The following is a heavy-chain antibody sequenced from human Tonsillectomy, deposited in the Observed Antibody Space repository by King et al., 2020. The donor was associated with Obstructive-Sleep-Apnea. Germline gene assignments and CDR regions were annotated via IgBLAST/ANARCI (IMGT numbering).Heavy chain of an antibody. Sequence: VQLVESGGGVVQPGRSLRLSCAASGFTFSSYAMHWVRRAPGKGLEWVAVISYDGSNKYYADSVKGRFTISRDNSKNTLYLQMNSLRAEDTAVYYCARDRYSYGLNAFDIWGQGTMVTVSS. CDR2: ISYDGSNK. CDR3: ARDRYSYGLNAFDI. CDR1: GFTFSSYA. V-gene: IGHV3-30-3*01. J-gene: IGHJ3*02. D-gene: IGHD5-18*01.